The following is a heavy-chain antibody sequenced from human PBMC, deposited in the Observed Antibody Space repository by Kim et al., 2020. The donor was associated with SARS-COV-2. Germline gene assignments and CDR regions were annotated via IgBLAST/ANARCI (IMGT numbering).Heavy chain of an antibody. V-gene: IGHV3-74*01. Sequence: GGSLRHSCAASGFTFSRYWMHWVRQAPGKGLVWVSHINGDGRSTSYADSVKGRVTISRDNAKNTRYLQMNSLRAEDTAVYYCARGGSGSLDYWGQGTLVTVSS. CDR2: INGDGRST. J-gene: IGHJ4*02. D-gene: IGHD3-16*01. CDR1: GFTFSRYW. CDR3: ARGGSGSLDY.